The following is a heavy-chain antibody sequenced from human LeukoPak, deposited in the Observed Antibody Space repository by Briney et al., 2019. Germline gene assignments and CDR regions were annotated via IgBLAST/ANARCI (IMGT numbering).Heavy chain of an antibody. Sequence: GGSLRLSCAASGFTFSSYAMSWVRQAPGKGLEWVSAISGSGGSTYYADSVKGRFTISRDNSKNTLYLQMNSLRAEDTAVYYCAKVIGYCSSTSCYALDYWGQGTLVTVSS. CDR3: AKVIGYCSSTSCYALDY. V-gene: IGHV3-23*01. J-gene: IGHJ4*02. D-gene: IGHD2-2*01. CDR1: GFTFSSYA. CDR2: ISGSGGST.